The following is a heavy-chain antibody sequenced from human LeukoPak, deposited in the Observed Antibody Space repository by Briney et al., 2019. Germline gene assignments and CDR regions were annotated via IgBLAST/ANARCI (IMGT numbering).Heavy chain of an antibody. Sequence: KPSQTLSLTCTVSGGSISSYYWSWLRQPPGKGLEWVGYIYYSESTNYNPSLKSRVTRSVDTSKTQFSLKLSSVTAADTAVYYCAREGTAGTAFDIWGQGTMVTVSS. CDR3: AREGTAGTAFDI. D-gene: IGHD6-13*01. CDR2: IYYSEST. V-gene: IGHV4-59*01. CDR1: GGSISSYY. J-gene: IGHJ3*02.